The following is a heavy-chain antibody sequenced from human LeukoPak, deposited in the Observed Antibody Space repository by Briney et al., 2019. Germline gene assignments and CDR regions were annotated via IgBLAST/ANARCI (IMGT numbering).Heavy chain of an antibody. V-gene: IGHV3-30*02. CDR2: IQYDGSNE. D-gene: IGHD3-10*01. Sequence: GGSLRLSCAASGFTFSSYGMHWVRQAPGKGLEWVALIQYDGSNEYYADSVKGRFTISRDNSKNTLHLQMNSLRAEDTAVYYCAKDQLWFGETYYYMDVWGKGTTVTVSS. J-gene: IGHJ6*03. CDR1: GFTFSSYG. CDR3: AKDQLWFGETYYYMDV.